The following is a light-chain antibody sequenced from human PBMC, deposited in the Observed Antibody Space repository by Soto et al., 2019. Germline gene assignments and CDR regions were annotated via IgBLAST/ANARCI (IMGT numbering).Light chain of an antibody. CDR1: QSVSSDY. V-gene: IGKV3-20*01. J-gene: IGKJ4*01. Sequence: EIVLTQSPGTLSLSPGERATLSCRASQSVSSDYLAWYQQKPGQTPKVLIYRASSRATGIPDRFSGSGSGTDFTLTISRLEPEDFAVYYCQQYGSSPLTFGGGTKGESK. CDR2: RAS. CDR3: QQYGSSPLT.